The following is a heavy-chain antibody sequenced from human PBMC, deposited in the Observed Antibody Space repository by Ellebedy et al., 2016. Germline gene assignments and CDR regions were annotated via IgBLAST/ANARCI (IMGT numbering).Heavy chain of an antibody. V-gene: IGHV3-23*01. CDR3: ANPRGYSGSPDAFDI. D-gene: IGHD1-26*01. J-gene: IGHJ3*02. CDR2: ISGSGGST. CDR1: GFTFSSYA. Sequence: GESLKISCAASGFTFSSYAMSWVRQAPGKGLEWVSAISGSGGSTYYADSVKGRFTISRDNSKNTLYLQMNSLRAEDTAVYYCANPRGYSGSPDAFDIWGQGTMVTVSS.